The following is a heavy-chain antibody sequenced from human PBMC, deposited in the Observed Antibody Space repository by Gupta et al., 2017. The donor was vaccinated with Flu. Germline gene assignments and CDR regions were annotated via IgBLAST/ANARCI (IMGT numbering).Heavy chain of an antibody. V-gene: IGHV4-4*09. J-gene: IGHJ5*02. D-gene: IGHD1-26*01. Sequence: TSGSTNYNPSLKSRVTISVDTSKNQFSLKLSSVTAADTAVYYCASLIVGAKGPWFDPWGQGTLVTVSS. CDR3: ASLIVGAKGPWFDP. CDR2: TSGST.